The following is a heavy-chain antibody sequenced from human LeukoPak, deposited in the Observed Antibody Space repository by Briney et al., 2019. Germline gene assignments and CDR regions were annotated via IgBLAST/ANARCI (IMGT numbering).Heavy chain of an antibody. J-gene: IGHJ4*02. CDR1: GFSFGGYA. CDR2: ITYNGAAT. Sequence: GGSLRLSCAASGFSFGGYAMTWVPQAPGKGLEWVSSITYNGAATYYVDSVKARFTISRDNSRSTLYLQMDSLTAEDTALYYCAKDGLYFDGSTHIYYFDSWGQGTLVAVSS. V-gene: IGHV3-23*01. D-gene: IGHD3-9*01. CDR3: AKDGLYFDGSTHIYYFDS.